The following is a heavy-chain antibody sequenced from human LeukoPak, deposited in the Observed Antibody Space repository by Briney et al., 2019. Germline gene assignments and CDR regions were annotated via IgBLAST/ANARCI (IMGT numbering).Heavy chain of an antibody. CDR3: AHSPGIAAAATDAFDI. D-gene: IGHD6-13*01. CDR2: IYWNDDK. CDR1: GFSLSTSGVG. J-gene: IGHJ3*02. V-gene: IGHV2-5*01. Sequence: SGPTLVKPTQTLTLTCTFSGFSLSTSGVGVGWIRQPPGKALEWLALIYWNDDKRYNPSLKSRLNITKDTSKNQVVLTMTNMDPVDTATYYCAHSPGIAAAATDAFDIWGQGTMVTVSS.